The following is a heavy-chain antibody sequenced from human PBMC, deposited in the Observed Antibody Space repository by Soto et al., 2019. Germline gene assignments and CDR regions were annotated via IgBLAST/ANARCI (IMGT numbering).Heavy chain of an antibody. CDR3: ARRSSSWYFDY. V-gene: IGHV3-23*01. Sequence: ADSVKGRFTISRDNSENTLNLQMNSLRAEDTAVYYCARRSSSWYFDYWGQGTLVTVSS. J-gene: IGHJ4*02. D-gene: IGHD6-13*01.